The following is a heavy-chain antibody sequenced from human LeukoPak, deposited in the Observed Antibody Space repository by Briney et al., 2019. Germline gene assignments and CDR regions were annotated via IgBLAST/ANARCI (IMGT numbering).Heavy chain of an antibody. CDR3: AGAGTTTISSFGLDY. V-gene: IGHV1-46*01. CDR1: GYTFTSYY. D-gene: IGHD2/OR15-2a*01. Sequence: ASVKVSCKASGYTFTSYYMHWVRQAPGQGLEWMGIINPSGGSTSYAQKFQGRVTMTRDTSTSTVYMELSSLRSEDTAVYHCAGAGTTTISSFGLDYWGQGTLVTVSS. J-gene: IGHJ4*02. CDR2: INPSGGST.